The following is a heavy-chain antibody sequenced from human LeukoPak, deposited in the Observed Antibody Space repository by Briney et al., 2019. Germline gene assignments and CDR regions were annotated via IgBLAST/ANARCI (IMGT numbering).Heavy chain of an antibody. CDR2: IYHSGST. J-gene: IGHJ3*02. CDR1: GGSISSSSYY. D-gene: IGHD1-26*01. CDR3: ARGVGASGKNAFDI. Sequence: SSETLSLTCTVSGGSISSSSYYWGWIRQPPGKGLEWIGYIYHSGSTYYNPSLKSRVTISVDRSKNQFSLKLSSVTAADTAVYYCARGVGASGKNAFDIWGQGTMVTVSS. V-gene: IGHV4-39*07.